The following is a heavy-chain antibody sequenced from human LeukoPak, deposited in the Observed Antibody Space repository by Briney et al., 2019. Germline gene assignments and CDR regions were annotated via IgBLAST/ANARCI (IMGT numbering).Heavy chain of an antibody. CDR2: ISSSSSYI. CDR3: AREDASSWDY. V-gene: IGHV3-21*01. D-gene: IGHD6-13*01. CDR1: EFTFSHYS. Sequence: GGSLRLSCAASEFTFSHYSMNWVRQAPGKGLEWVSSISSSSSYIYYTDSVKGRFTISRDNAKNSLYLQMDSLRAEDTAVYYCAREDASSWDYWGQGILVTVSS. J-gene: IGHJ4*02.